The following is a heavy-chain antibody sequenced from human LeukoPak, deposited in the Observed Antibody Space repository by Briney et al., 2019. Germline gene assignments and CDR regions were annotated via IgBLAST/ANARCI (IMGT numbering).Heavy chain of an antibody. CDR1: GFTFSSYS. V-gene: IGHV3-21*01. J-gene: IGHJ4*02. CDR3: ARDTIGAPYYFDY. D-gene: IGHD3-3*01. Sequence: GGSLRLSCAASGFTFSSYSMNWVRQAPGKGLEWVSSISSSSSYIYYADSVKGRFTISRDNAKNSLYLQMNSLRAEDTAVYYCARDTIGAPYYFDYWGQGTLVTVSS. CDR2: ISSSSSYI.